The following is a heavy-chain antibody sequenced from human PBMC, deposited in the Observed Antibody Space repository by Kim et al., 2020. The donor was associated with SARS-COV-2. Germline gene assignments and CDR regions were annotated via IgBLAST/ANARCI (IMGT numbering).Heavy chain of an antibody. J-gene: IGHJ6*02. CDR2: IYYSGST. Sequence: SETLSLTCTVSGGSITSGAYYWSWIRQHPGKGLEWIGCIYYSGSTYYNPSLKTRVSISLDTSKNQFSLKLTSVTAADTAVYYCATNLAVAGTGGYYYYAMDVWGQGTTVTVSS. CDR3: ATNLAVAGTGGYYYYAMDV. D-gene: IGHD6-19*01. CDR1: GGSITSGAYY. V-gene: IGHV4-31*03.